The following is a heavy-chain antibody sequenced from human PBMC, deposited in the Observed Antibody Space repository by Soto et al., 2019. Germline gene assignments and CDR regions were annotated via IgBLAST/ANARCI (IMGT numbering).Heavy chain of an antibody. CDR3: ARDLWGYCGTDCYPLDV. V-gene: IGHV4-59*11. D-gene: IGHD2-21*02. Sequence: SVTLSLTCTVLGGSITGHYWSWIGQPAGKGLECIGYMYNTGSTVYNPSFKSRVTISVDTSKNQFSLKLNSVTAAYTAVYYCARDLWGYCGTDCYPLDVWGQGTTVT. CDR2: MYNTGST. J-gene: IGHJ6*02. CDR1: GGSITGHY.